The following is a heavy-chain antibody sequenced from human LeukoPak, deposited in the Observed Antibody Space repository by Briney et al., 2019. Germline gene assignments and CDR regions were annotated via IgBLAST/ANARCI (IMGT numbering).Heavy chain of an antibody. J-gene: IGHJ6*02. D-gene: IGHD6-19*01. CDR1: GFTFSSYS. CDR2: ISSSSSYI. V-gene: IGHV3-21*01. Sequence: PGGSLRLSCAASGFTFSSYSMNWVRQAPGKGLEWVSSISSSSSYIYYADSVKGRFTISRDNAKNSLYLQMNSLRAEDTAVYYCARLTGYSSGQDCGMDVWGQGTTVTVSS. CDR3: ARLTGYSSGQDCGMDV.